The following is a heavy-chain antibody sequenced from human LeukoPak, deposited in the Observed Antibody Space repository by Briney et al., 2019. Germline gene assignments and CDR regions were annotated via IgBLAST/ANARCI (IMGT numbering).Heavy chain of an antibody. CDR2: IVVGSGNT. CDR1: GFTFTSSA. Sequence: SVKVSCKASGFTFTSSAMQWVRQARGQRLEWIGWIVVGSGNTNYAQKFQERVTITRDISTSTAYMEPSSLRSEDTAVYYCAADPDSSGPLDYWGQGTLVTVSS. V-gene: IGHV1-58*02. J-gene: IGHJ4*02. CDR3: AADPDSSGPLDY. D-gene: IGHD3-22*01.